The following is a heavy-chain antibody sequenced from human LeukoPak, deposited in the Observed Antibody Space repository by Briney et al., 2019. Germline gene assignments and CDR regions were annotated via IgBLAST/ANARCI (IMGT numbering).Heavy chain of an antibody. CDR2: IYYSGST. CDR3: SRVVVGATSFDY. CDR1: GGSISSGGYY. J-gene: IGHJ4*02. D-gene: IGHD1-26*01. V-gene: IGHV4-31*03. Sequence: SETLSLTCTVSGGSISSGGYYWSWIRQHPGKGLEWIGYIYYSGSTYDNPSLKSRVTISVDTSKHQFSLKLSSVTPAHPAVYYCSRVVVGATSFDYWGQGTLVTVSS.